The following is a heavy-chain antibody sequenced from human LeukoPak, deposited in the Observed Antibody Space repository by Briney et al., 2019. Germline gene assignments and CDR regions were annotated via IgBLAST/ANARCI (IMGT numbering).Heavy chain of an antibody. CDR1: GYSFTSYW. Sequence: GESLKISCKGSGYSFTSYWIGWVRQMPGKGLEWMGIIYPGDSDTRYSPSFQGQVTISADKSISTAYLQWSSLKASDTAMYYCARLRIGSSSSHYPDYYYYMDVWGKGTTVTVSS. V-gene: IGHV5-51*01. D-gene: IGHD6-6*01. CDR3: ARLRIGSSSSHYPDYYYYMDV. J-gene: IGHJ6*03. CDR2: IYPGDSDT.